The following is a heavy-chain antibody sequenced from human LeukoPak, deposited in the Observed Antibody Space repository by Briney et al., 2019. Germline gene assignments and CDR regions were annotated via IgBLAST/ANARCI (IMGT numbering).Heavy chain of an antibody. CDR1: GFTLSSYW. J-gene: IGHJ4*02. D-gene: IGHD7-27*01. CDR2: INSDGSST. CDR3: ASQQLGIDYFDY. Sequence: PGGSLRLSCAASGFTLSSYWMHWVRQAPGKGLVWVSRINSDGSSTSYADSVKGRFTISRDNAKNTLYLQMNSLRAEDTAVYYCASQQLGIDYFDYWGQGTLVTVSS. V-gene: IGHV3-74*01.